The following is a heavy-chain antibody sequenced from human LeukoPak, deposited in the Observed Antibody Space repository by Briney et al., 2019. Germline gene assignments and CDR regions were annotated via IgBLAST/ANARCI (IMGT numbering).Heavy chain of an antibody. CDR1: GGSISSSSYY. V-gene: IGHV4-39*01. D-gene: IGHD2-15*01. CDR3: ARHGGYCSGGSCVGAFDI. Sequence: PSETLSLTCTVSGGSISSSSYYWGWIRQPPGKGLEWIGSIYYSGTTYYNPSLKSRVTISVDTSKNQFSLKLSSVTAADTAVYYCARHGGYCSGGSCVGAFDIWGQGTMVTVSS. CDR2: IYYSGTT. J-gene: IGHJ3*02.